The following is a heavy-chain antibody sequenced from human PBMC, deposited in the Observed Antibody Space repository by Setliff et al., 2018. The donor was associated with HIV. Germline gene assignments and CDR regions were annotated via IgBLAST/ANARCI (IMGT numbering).Heavy chain of an antibody. CDR1: GFTFSSYW. D-gene: IGHD3-22*01. J-gene: IGHJ3*02. CDR2: ITQDGSEK. V-gene: IGHV3-7*03. Sequence: GESLKISCAASGFTFSSYWMSWVRQAPGKGLEWMANITQDGSEKYYVDSVKGRFTISRDNAKNSLYLQMNSLRAEDTAMHYFARGDFYDSSGYFTDAFDIWGQGTMVTVSS. CDR3: ARGDFYDSSGYFTDAFDI.